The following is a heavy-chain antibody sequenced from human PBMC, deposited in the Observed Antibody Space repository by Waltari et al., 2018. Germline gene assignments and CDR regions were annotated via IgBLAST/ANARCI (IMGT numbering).Heavy chain of an antibody. CDR2: INAGNGNT. CDR3: ARDEGSGWYVSDY. J-gene: IGHJ4*02. CDR1: GYTFTSYA. V-gene: IGHV1-3*01. Sequence: QVQLVQSGAEVKKPGASVKVSCKASGYTFTSYAMHWVRQAPGQRLEWLGWINAGNGNTKYSQKFQGRVTITRDTSASTAYMELSSLRSEDTAVYYCARDEGSGWYVSDYWGQGTLVTVSS. D-gene: IGHD6-19*01.